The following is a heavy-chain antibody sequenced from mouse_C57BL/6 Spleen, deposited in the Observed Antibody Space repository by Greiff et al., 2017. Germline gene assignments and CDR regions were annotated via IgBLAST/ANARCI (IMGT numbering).Heavy chain of an antibody. CDR2: ISGGGGNT. J-gene: IGHJ2*01. CDR1: GFTFSSYT. Sequence: EVQVVESGGGLVKPGGSLKLSCAASGFTFSSYTMSWVRQTPEKRLEWVATISGGGGNTYYPDSVKGRFTISRDNAKNTLYLQMSSLRSEDTALYYCARLEAYYSNYFDYWGQGTTLTVSS. V-gene: IGHV5-9*01. D-gene: IGHD2-5*01. CDR3: ARLEAYYSNYFDY.